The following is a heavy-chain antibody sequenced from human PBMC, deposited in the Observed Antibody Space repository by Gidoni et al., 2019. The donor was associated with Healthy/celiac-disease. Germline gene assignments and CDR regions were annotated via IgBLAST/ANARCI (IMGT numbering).Heavy chain of an antibody. CDR2: IWYDGSNK. Sequence: QVQLVESGGGVVQPGRSLRLSCAASGFTFSSYGLHWVRQAPGKGLEWVAVIWYDGSNKYYADSVKGRFTISRDNSKNTLYLQMNSLRAEDTAVYYCARDLFSWPDETDFYYYYYGMDVWGQGTTVTVSS. V-gene: IGHV3-33*01. CDR1: GFTFSSYG. CDR3: ARDLFSWPDETDFYYYYYGMDV. D-gene: IGHD6-13*01. J-gene: IGHJ6*02.